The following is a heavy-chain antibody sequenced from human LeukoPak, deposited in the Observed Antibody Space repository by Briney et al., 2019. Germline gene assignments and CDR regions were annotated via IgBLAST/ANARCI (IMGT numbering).Heavy chain of an antibody. D-gene: IGHD6-13*01. V-gene: IGHV4-39*01. CDR1: GGSISSSSYY. CDR3: ARHSGPYSSSWFDY. Sequence: PSETLSLTCTVSGGSISSSSYYWGRIRQPPGKGLEWIRSIYYSGSTYYNPSLKSRVTISVDTSKNQFSLKLSSVTAADTAVYYCARHSGPYSSSWFDYWGQGTLVTVSS. CDR2: IYYSGST. J-gene: IGHJ4*02.